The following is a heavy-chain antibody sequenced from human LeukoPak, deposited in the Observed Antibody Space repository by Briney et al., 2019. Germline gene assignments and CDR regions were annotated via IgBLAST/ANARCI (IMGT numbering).Heavy chain of an antibody. CDR3: ARVYSSSHNAIGFDP. CDR2: TYYRSKWYN. D-gene: IGHD6-13*01. J-gene: IGHJ5*02. CDR1: GDSVSSNSAA. V-gene: IGHV6-1*01. Sequence: SQTLSLTCAISGDSVSSNSAAWNWIRQSPSGGLEWLGRTYYRSKWYNDYAVSVKSRITINPDTSKKQFSLQLNSVTPEDTAVYYCARVYSSSHNAIGFDPWGQGTLVTVSS.